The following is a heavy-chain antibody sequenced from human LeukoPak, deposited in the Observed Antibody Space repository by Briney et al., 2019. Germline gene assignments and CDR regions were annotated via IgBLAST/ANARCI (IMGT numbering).Heavy chain of an antibody. CDR1: GYTFTSYD. D-gene: IGHD6-13*01. Sequence: ASVTVSCKASGYTFTSYDINWVRQAPGQGLEWMGWMNPNSGNTGYAQKFQGRVTITRNTSMSTAYMELSSLRSEDTAVYYCARGPGWGSSSWYDYWGQGTLVTVSS. CDR2: MNPNSGNT. J-gene: IGHJ4*02. CDR3: ARGPGWGSSSWYDY. V-gene: IGHV1-8*03.